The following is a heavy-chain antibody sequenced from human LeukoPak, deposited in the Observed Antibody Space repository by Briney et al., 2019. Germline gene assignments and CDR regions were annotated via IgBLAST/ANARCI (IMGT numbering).Heavy chain of an antibody. Sequence: PSETLSLTCTVSGGSISSYYWSWIRQPPGKGLEWIGYIYYSGSTNYNPSLKSRVTISVDTSKNQFSLKLSSVTAVDTAVYYCATRTGGSYRKEAFDIWGQGTMVTVSS. CDR1: GGSISSYY. CDR2: IYYSGST. J-gene: IGHJ3*02. D-gene: IGHD1-26*01. V-gene: IGHV4-59*01. CDR3: ATRTGGSYRKEAFDI.